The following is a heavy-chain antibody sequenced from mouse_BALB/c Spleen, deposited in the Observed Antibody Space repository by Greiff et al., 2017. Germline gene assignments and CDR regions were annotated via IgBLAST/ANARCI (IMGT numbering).Heavy chain of an antibody. CDR1: GFNIKDTY. V-gene: IGHV14-3*02. Sequence: VQLQQSGAELVKPGASVKLSCTASGFNIKDTYMHWVKQRPEQGLEWIGRIDPANGNTKYDPKFQGKATITADTSSNTAYLQLSSLTSEDTAVYYCAPTHYGSSCYYFDYWGQGTTLTVSS. CDR2: IDPANGNT. CDR3: APTHYGSSCYYFDY. D-gene: IGHD1-1*01. J-gene: IGHJ2*01.